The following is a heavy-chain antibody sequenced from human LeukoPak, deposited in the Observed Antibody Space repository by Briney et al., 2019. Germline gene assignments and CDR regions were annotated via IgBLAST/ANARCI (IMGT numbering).Heavy chain of an antibody. CDR1: GGSISSYY. Sequence: SETLSLTCTLSGGSISSYYWSWIRQPPGKGLEWIGYIYYSGSTNYNPSLKSRVTISVDTSKNQFSLKLSSVTAADTAVYYCARGLGNNWFDPWGQGTLVAVSS. J-gene: IGHJ5*02. CDR3: ARGLGNNWFDP. D-gene: IGHD3-16*01. V-gene: IGHV4-59*01. CDR2: IYYSGST.